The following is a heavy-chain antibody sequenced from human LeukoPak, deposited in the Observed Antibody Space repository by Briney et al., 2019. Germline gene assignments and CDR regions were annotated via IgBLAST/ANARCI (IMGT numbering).Heavy chain of an antibody. CDR3: ARRYPRGYFGY. Sequence: PSETLSLTCAVYGGSFSGYYWSWIRQPPGKGLEWIGEINHSGSTNYNPSLKSRVTISVDTSKNQFSLKLSSVTAADTAVYYCARRYPRGYFGYWGQGTLVTVSS. D-gene: IGHD3-22*01. V-gene: IGHV4-34*01. CDR2: INHSGST. CDR1: GGSFSGYY. J-gene: IGHJ4*02.